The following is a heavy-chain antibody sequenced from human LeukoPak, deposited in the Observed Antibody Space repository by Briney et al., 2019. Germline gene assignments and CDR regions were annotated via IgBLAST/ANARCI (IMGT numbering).Heavy chain of an antibody. V-gene: IGHV1-18*01. CDR2: INAYNGNT. CDR1: GYTFTSYG. CDR3: ARDGEQWLTYYYYYYMDV. Sequence: ASVKVSCKASGYTFTSYGISWVRQAPGQGLEWMGWINAYNGNTNYAQKLQGRVTMTTDTSTSTAYMELRSLRSDDTAVYYCARDGEQWLTYYYYYYMDVWGKGTTVTVSS. J-gene: IGHJ6*03. D-gene: IGHD6-19*01.